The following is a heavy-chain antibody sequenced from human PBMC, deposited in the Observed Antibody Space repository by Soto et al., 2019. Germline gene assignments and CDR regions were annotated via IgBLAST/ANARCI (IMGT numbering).Heavy chain of an antibody. D-gene: IGHD2-15*01. V-gene: IGHV3-7*04. Sequence: EVQLVESGGGLVQPGGSLRLSCAASGFTFSSNWMTWVRQAPGKGLEWVANIKGDGSEKYYVDSVKGRFTISRDIAKNSLYLQMNSLSPEDTAVYYCARVGAHYYYYYMDVWGKGTTVTVSS. J-gene: IGHJ6*03. CDR1: GFTFSSNW. CDR2: IKGDGSEK. CDR3: ARVGAHYYYYYMDV.